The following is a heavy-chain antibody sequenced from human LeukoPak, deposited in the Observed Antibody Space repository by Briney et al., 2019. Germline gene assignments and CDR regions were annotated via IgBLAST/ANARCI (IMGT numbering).Heavy chain of an antibody. J-gene: IGHJ4*02. CDR1: GFTFSSYA. D-gene: IGHD3-10*01. V-gene: IGHV3-64*01. CDR3: ARGGLLWFGELSGY. CDR2: ISSNGGST. Sequence: GGSLRLSCAASGFTFSSYAMHWVRQAPGKGLEYVSVISSNGGSTYYANSVKGRFTISRDNSKNTLYLQMGSLRADDMAVYYCARGGLLWFGELSGYWGQGTLVTVSS.